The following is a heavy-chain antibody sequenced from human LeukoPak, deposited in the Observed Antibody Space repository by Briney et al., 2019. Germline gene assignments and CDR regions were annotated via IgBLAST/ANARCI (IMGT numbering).Heavy chain of an antibody. D-gene: IGHD2-2*01. CDR2: INPNSGGT. CDR1: GYTFTGYY. CDR3: AREEHCSSTSCYVDY. J-gene: IGHJ4*02. V-gene: IGHV1-2*02. Sequence: ASVKVSCKASGYTFTGYYMHWVRQAPGHGLEWMGWINPNSGGTNYAQKFQGRVTMTRDTSISTAYMELSRLRSDDTAVYYCAREEHCSSTSCYVDYWGQGTLVTVSS.